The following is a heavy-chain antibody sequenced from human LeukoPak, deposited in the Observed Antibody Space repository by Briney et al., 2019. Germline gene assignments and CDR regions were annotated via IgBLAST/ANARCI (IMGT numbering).Heavy chain of an antibody. Sequence: SETLSLTCTVSGVSISSGSYYWSWIRQPAGKGLEWIGRIYTSGNTNYNPSLKSRVTISVDTSKNQFSLKLSSVTAADTAVYYCARTYYDSSGYYSHFDYWGQGTLVTVSS. D-gene: IGHD3-22*01. CDR3: ARTYYDSSGYYSHFDY. V-gene: IGHV4-61*02. J-gene: IGHJ4*02. CDR2: IYTSGNT. CDR1: GVSISSGSYY.